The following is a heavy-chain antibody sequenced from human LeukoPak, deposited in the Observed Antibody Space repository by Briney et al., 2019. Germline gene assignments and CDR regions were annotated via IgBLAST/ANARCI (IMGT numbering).Heavy chain of an antibody. D-gene: IGHD3-10*01. Sequence: PAGSLRLSCVVSGFSFARSWMTWVRQAPGKGLEWVANIKEVGSEKHYVDSVKGRFTISRDNAKNSLYLQMNSLRAEDTAVYYCAREPGIGYAFDIWGQGTMVTVSS. CDR2: IKEVGSEK. J-gene: IGHJ3*02. CDR3: AREPGIGYAFDI. CDR1: GFSFARSW. V-gene: IGHV3-7*01.